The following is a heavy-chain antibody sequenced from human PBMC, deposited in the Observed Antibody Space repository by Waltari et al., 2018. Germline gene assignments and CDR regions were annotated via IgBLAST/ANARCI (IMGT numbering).Heavy chain of an antibody. J-gene: IGHJ4*02. CDR2: IYYSGST. D-gene: IGHD6-13*01. CDR1: GCSISSSSYY. V-gene: IGHV4-39*01. CDR3: ARIGLSSTVDY. Sequence: LQLQESGPGLVKPSETLSLTCTVSGCSISSSSYYWVWLRQPPGKGLEWIGSIYYSGSTDYNPSLKSRVTISVDTSKNQFSLQRSSVTAADTAVYYCARIGLSSTVDYWGQGTLVTGSS.